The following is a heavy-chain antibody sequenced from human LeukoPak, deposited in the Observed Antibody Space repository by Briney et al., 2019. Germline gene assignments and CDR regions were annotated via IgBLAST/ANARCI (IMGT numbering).Heavy chain of an antibody. J-gene: IGHJ4*02. CDR1: GGSISSYY. Sequence: PSETLSLTCTVSGGSISSYYWSWTRQPAGKGLEWIGRIYTSGSTNYNPSLKSRVTISIDTSKNQFSLKLNSVTAADTAVYYCARDRGYSYAFDYWGQGTLVTVSS. D-gene: IGHD5-18*01. CDR3: ARDRGYSYAFDY. V-gene: IGHV4-4*07. CDR2: IYTSGST.